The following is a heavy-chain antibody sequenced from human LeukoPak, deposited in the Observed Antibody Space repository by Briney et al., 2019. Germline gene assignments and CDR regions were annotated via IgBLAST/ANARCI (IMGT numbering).Heavy chain of an antibody. V-gene: IGHV4-39*01. D-gene: IGHD3-16*02. CDR2: IYYSGTT. Sequence: SETLSLTCIVSGGSISSSSYYWGWLRQPPGKGLEWTGCIYYSGTTYYNPSLRSRVTISVDTSKNQFSLKLSSVTAADTAVYYCARHGASYDYVWGSYRYRGPPYFDYWGQGTLVTVSS. J-gene: IGHJ4*02. CDR3: ARHGASYDYVWGSYRYRGPPYFDY. CDR1: GGSISSSSYY.